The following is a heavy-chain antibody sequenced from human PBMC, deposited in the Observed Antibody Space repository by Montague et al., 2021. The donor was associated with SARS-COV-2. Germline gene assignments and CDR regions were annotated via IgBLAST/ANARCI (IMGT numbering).Heavy chain of an antibody. Sequence: SETLSLTCAVYGGSISGYKWTWIRQSPGKGLEWLGQISHSGSANYNPSLKSRVTISVDTAKNQFSLKLTSVKVADTAVYYCTRGAPGSWGQGTLVTVSS. CDR3: TRGAPGS. CDR2: ISHSGSA. V-gene: IGHV4-34*01. D-gene: IGHD6-25*01. CDR1: GGSISGYK. J-gene: IGHJ5*02.